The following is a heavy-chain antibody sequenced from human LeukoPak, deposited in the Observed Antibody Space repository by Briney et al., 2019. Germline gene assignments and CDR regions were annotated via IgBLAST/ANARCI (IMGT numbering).Heavy chain of an antibody. CDR2: IYTSGST. Sequence: SETLSLTCTVSGGSISSGSYYWSWIRQPAGKGLEWIGLIYTSGSTNYNPPLKSRVTISVDTSKNQFSLKLSSVTAADTAVYYCAREYSGSIDYWGQGTLVTVSS. V-gene: IGHV4-61*02. D-gene: IGHD3-10*01. J-gene: IGHJ4*02. CDR1: GGSISSGSYY. CDR3: AREYSGSIDY.